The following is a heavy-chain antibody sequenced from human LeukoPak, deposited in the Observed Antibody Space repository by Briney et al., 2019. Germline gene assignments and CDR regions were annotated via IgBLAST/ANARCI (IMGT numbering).Heavy chain of an antibody. CDR3: AKGWTYQLLGTLDY. CDR1: GFTFSSYA. Sequence: GGSLRLSCAASGFTFSSYAMSWVRQAPGKGREWVSAISGSGGSTYYADSVKGRFTISRDNSKNTLYLQMNSLRAEDTAVYYCAKGWTYQLLGTLDYWGQGTLVTVSS. J-gene: IGHJ4*02. V-gene: IGHV3-23*01. CDR2: ISGSGGST. D-gene: IGHD2-2*01.